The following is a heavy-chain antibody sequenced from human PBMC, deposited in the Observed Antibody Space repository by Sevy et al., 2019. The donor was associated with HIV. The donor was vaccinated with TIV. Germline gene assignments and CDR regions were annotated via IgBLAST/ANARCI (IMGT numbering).Heavy chain of an antibody. V-gene: IGHV1-24*01. CDR1: GYTLSKLS. CDR3: ATVGLRDCCGASCYQGDWFDP. J-gene: IGHJ5*02. Sequence: ASVKVSCKVSGYTLSKLSIHWVRQAPGKGLEWMGDFDLQDGETIYAQRFQGRLTMTEDTLTDTAYMELSSLTSEDTAVYYCATVGLRDCCGASCYQGDWFDPWGQGTLVTVSS. D-gene: IGHD2-15*01. CDR2: FDLQDGET.